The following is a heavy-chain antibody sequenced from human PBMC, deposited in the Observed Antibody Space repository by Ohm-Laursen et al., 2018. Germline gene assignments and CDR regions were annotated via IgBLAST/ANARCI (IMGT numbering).Heavy chain of an antibody. CDR2: ISWNSGGI. V-gene: IGHV3-9*01. J-gene: IGHJ4*02. D-gene: IGHD3-16*01. Sequence: SSRRLSCAASGFTFDDYAMHWVRQAPGKGLEWVSGISWNSGGIGYADSVKGRFTIFRDNAKNSLYLQMNSLRAEDTAVYYCVLGEWLDYWGQGTLVTVSS. CDR3: VLGEWLDY. CDR1: GFTFDDYA.